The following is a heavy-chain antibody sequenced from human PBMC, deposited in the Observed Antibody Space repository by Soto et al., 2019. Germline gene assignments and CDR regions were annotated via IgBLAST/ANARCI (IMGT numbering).Heavy chain of an antibody. CDR1: GGSFSGYY. D-gene: IGHD7-27*01. CDR3: ARRFSWGLRTFTCYYFDY. CDR2: INHSGRT. J-gene: IGHJ4*02. Sequence: QVQIQQWGAGLLKPSETLSLTCAVYGGSFSGYYWSWIRQPPGKGLEWIGEINHSGRTNYNPSLKRRVTISVDTSKDQFCRKVSSVTAADTTVYYCARRFSWGLRTFTCYYFDYWGQGTLVIVS. V-gene: IGHV4-34*01.